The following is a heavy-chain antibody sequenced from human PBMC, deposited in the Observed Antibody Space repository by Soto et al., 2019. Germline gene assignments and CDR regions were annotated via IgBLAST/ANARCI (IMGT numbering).Heavy chain of an antibody. V-gene: IGHV3-30-3*01. CDR3: ARDRPSPYCSSTSCCSYFEY. Sequence: QVQLVESGGGVVQPGRSLRLSCAASGFTFSSYAMQWVRQAPGKGLEWVALISYDGSNKYYAVSVKGRFTISRDNSKNTLYLQMNSLRAEDTAVYYCARDRPSPYCSSTSCCSYFEYWGQGTLVTVSS. CDR1: GFTFSSYA. D-gene: IGHD2-2*01. J-gene: IGHJ4*02. CDR2: ISYDGSNK.